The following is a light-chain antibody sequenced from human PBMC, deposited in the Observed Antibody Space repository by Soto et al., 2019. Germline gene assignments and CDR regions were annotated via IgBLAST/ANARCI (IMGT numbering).Light chain of an antibody. CDR1: QPISTW. Sequence: DIQMCHSPSSLSASLVNRVTITFRASQPISTWLAWYQQKPGKAPKLLVYGATRLQSGVPSRFSGSGFETDFSLTISSLQPEDFATYYCQQANSIPLTLGGGTKVDNK. CDR2: GAT. CDR3: QQANSIPLT. V-gene: IGKV1-12*01. J-gene: IGKJ4*01.